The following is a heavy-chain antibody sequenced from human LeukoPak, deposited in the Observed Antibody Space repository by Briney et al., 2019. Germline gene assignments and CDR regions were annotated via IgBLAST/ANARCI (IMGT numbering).Heavy chain of an antibody. CDR1: GDSISTSSYY. CDR2: IYYSGST. V-gene: IGHV4-39*01. J-gene: IGHJ4*02. CDR3: ARSYYYDYRQIDY. Sequence: SSETLSHTCTVSGDSISTSSYYWGWIRQPPGKGQEWLGSIYYSGSTYYNPSLKSRVTISVDTSKNQFSLNLYSVTAADTAVFYCARSYYYDYRQIDYWGQGTLVTVSS. D-gene: IGHD3-22*01.